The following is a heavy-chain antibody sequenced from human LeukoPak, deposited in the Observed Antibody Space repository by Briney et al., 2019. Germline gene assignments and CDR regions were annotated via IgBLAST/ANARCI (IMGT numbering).Heavy chain of an antibody. D-gene: IGHD6-19*01. Sequence: PSETLSLTCTVSGGSISSSSYYWGWIRQPPGKGLEWIGSIYYSGSTYYNPSLKSRVTISVDTSKNQFSLKLTSVTAADTAVYYCARDSSGYGDFDYWGQGTLVTVSS. J-gene: IGHJ4*02. V-gene: IGHV4-39*07. CDR2: IYYSGST. CDR3: ARDSSGYGDFDY. CDR1: GGSISSSSYY.